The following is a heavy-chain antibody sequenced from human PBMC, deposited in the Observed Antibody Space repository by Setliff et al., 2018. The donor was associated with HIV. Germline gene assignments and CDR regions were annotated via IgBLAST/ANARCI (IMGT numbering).Heavy chain of an antibody. Sequence: GGSLRLSCAASGFMFGVDWMSWVRQTPGKGLEWVASVTPDGGDKYYADSVKGRFTISRDNSKNTLYLQMNSLRAEDTAVYYCAKGGQLWFSYFDYWGQGTLVTVSS. V-gene: IGHV3-7*01. CDR3: AKGGQLWFSYFDY. CDR1: GFMFGVDW. CDR2: VTPDGGDK. J-gene: IGHJ4*02. D-gene: IGHD5-18*01.